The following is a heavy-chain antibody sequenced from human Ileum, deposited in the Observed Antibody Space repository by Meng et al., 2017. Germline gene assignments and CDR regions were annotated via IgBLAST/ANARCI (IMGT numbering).Heavy chain of an antibody. CDR1: GGSVSSS. CDR3: ARDRRDSSGWFYFDY. J-gene: IGHJ4*02. CDR2: IYYSGNT. Sequence: QVQLQESGPGLVMPSETLSLTCTVSGGSVSSSWSWIRQPPGKGLEWIGHIYYSGNTNYNPSLKSRVTISVDTSKNQFSLKLSSVTAADTAVYFCARDRRDSSGWFYFDYWAQGTLVTVSS. V-gene: IGHV4-59*02. D-gene: IGHD6-19*01.